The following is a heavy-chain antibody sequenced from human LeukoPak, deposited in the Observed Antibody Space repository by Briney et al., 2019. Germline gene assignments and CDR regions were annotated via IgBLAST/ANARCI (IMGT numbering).Heavy chain of an antibody. CDR3: ARDLGLGGYDLGLIY. Sequence: SETLSLTCAVSGGSISSYYWSWIRQPAGKGLEWIGRIYTSGGTNYNPSLKSRVTMSVDTSKNQFSLKLSSVTAADTAVYYCARDLGLGGYDLGLIYWGQGTLVTVSS. D-gene: IGHD5-12*01. V-gene: IGHV4-4*07. J-gene: IGHJ4*02. CDR1: GGSISSYY. CDR2: IYTSGGT.